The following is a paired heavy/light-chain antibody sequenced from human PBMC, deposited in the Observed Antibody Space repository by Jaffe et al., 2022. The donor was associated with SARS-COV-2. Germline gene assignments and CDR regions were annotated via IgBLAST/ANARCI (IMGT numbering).Heavy chain of an antibody. V-gene: IGHV3-7*03. CDR3: VSGPGWDFDN. D-gene: IGHD3-10*01. CDR2: IKQDRSEI. J-gene: IGHJ4*02. CDR1: GFTFSSLW. Sequence: EVQLVESGGDLVQPGGSLRLSCAVSGFTFSSLWMHWVRQAPGKGLEWVADIKQDRSEIHYVDSVKGRFTVSRDNAKNSLYLQMNSLRVEDTAVYYCVSGPGWDFDNWGQGTLVTVS.
Light chain of an antibody. CDR2: WAS. V-gene: IGKV4-1*01. CDR3: QQYYSGPIT. J-gene: IGKJ5*01. Sequence: DIVMTQSPDSLAVSLGERATIKCRSSQNILYRSNYKNYLSWHQQRPGQPPRLLIKWASARESGVPDRFSGSGSGTDFTLTISSVQAEDVAVYYCQQYYSGPITFGQGTRLEIK. CDR1: QNILYRSNYKNY.